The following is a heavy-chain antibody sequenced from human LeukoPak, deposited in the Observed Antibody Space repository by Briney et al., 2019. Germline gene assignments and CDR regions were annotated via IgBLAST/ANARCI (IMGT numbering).Heavy chain of an antibody. J-gene: IGHJ4*02. V-gene: IGHV1-69*05. D-gene: IGHD2-15*01. CDR2: IISLCGTA. CDR1: SGTCISYA. CDR3: ARSLGYCSGGSCYWLYYFDY. Sequence: SVKVSCRASSGTCISYAFVGGRRAPGRERVWMGGIISLCGTANYAQTFQGRVTITTDESTTTAYMELSSLRSEDTAVYYCARSLGYCSGGSCYWLYYFDYWGQGTLVTVSS.